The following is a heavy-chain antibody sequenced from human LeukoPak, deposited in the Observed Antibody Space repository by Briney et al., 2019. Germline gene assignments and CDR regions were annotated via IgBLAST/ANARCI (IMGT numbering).Heavy chain of an antibody. D-gene: IGHD1-14*01. J-gene: IGHJ2*01. CDR3: ARSTYGTDWYFDL. CDR1: GYTFTDYY. Sequence: ASVKVSCKASGYTFTDYYMHWVRQAPGQGLEWMGWINPSSGGTNYAQKFQGRVTMTRDTSISTAYMELNRLKSDDTAVYYCARSTYGTDWYFDLWGRGTLVTATS. V-gene: IGHV1-2*02. CDR2: INPSSGGT.